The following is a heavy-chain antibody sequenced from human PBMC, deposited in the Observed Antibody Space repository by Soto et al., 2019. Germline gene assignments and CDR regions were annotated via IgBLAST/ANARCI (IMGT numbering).Heavy chain of an antibody. D-gene: IGHD4-17*01. V-gene: IGHV4-59*01. CDR1: GGSIVSYY. CDR3: ARQNGDFDYYFYGVDV. J-gene: IGHJ6*02. Sequence: QVQLQESGPGLVKPSETLSLTCTVSGGSIVSYYWGWIRQSPGKGLEWIGHIYYRGSTSYNPSLQSRVTISVDTSKNQCSLRLSSLTAADTAVYYCARQNGDFDYYFYGVDVWGQGTTVIVS. CDR2: IYYRGST.